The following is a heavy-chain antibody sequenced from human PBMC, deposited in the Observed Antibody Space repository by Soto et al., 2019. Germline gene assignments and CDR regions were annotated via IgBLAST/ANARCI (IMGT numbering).Heavy chain of an antibody. CDR3: ARVLTMVRGVIISSYYYYYGMDV. CDR1: GGTFSSYA. V-gene: IGHV1-69*13. CDR2: IIPIFGTA. Sequence: ASVKVSCKASGGTFSSYAISWVRQAPGQGLEWMGGIIPIFGTANYAQKLQGRVTITADESTSTAYMELSSLRSEGTAVYYCARVLTMVRGVIISSYYYYYGMDVWGQGTTVTVS. J-gene: IGHJ6*02. D-gene: IGHD3-10*01.